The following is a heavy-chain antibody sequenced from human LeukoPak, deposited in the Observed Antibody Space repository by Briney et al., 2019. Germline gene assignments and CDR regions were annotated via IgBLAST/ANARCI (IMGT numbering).Heavy chain of an antibody. CDR2: IYYSGST. Sequence: SETLPLTCPVSGGSISSYYWSWIRQPPGKGLEWIGYIYYSGSTNYNPSLKSRVTISVDTSKNQFSLKLSSVTAADTAVYYCASSLGGYSYGYPLGYWGQGTLVTVSS. D-gene: IGHD5-18*01. V-gene: IGHV4-59*01. CDR3: ASSLGGYSYGYPLGY. CDR1: GGSISSYY. J-gene: IGHJ4*02.